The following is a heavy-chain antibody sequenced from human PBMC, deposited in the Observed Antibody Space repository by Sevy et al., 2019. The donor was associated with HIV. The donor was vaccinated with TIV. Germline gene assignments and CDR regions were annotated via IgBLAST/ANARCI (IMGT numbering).Heavy chain of an antibody. CDR1: GGSISSYY. Sequence: SETLSLTCTVSGGSISSYYWSWIRQPAGKGLEWIGRIYTSGSTNYNPSLKSRVTMSVDTSKNQFSLKLSPVTAADTAVYYCARDRLDYYDSSGYFDPWGQGTLVTVSS. V-gene: IGHV4-4*07. CDR2: IYTSGST. CDR3: ARDRLDYYDSSGYFDP. D-gene: IGHD3-22*01. J-gene: IGHJ5*02.